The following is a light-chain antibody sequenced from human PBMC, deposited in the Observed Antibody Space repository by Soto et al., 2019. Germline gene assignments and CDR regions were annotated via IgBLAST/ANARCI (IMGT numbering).Light chain of an antibody. CDR2: AAS. CDR3: QQNYSTPLA. V-gene: IGKV1-39*01. J-gene: IGKJ4*01. Sequence: DIQMTQSPFSLSASVGDRVTITCRASQSISRDLNWYQQKPGKAPNLLIYAASTLESGVPSRFSGSGSGKDFTLTISSLQLEDFATYYCQQNYSTPLAFGGGTKVEIK. CDR1: QSISRD.